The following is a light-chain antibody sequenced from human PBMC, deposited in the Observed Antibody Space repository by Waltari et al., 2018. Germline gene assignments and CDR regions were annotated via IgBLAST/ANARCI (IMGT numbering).Light chain of an antibody. Sequence: DIVMTQSPDSLAGSLGERATIKCKSSQSILDSSNKRNYLGWYQQKPGRPPKLLIYCASTREFGVPDRFSGSGSATDFTLTINSLRPEDVAVYYCQQYYSSPPAWTFGQGTKVEIK. V-gene: IGKV4-1*01. J-gene: IGKJ1*01. CDR1: QSILDSSNKRNY. CDR3: QQYYSSPPAWT. CDR2: CAS.